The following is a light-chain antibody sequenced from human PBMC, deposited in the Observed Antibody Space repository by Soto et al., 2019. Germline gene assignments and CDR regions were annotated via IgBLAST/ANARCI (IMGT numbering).Light chain of an antibody. J-gene: IGKJ1*01. CDR2: GAS. Sequence: IVLTQSSCTLSLSTGERATLSCRASQSVSSSYLAWYQQKPGQAPRRLIYGASNRATGTPDRFSGSGSGTDFTLTISRLETEDFAVYFCQQYDNLSWTFGQGTKVDI. CDR1: QSVSSSY. V-gene: IGKV3-20*01. CDR3: QQYDNLSWT.